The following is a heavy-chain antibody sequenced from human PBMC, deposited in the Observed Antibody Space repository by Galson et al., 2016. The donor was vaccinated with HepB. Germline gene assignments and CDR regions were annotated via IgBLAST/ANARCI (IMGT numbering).Heavy chain of an antibody. CDR3: ARRHMYIGLPPA. CDR1: GESLTNTYYY. D-gene: IGHD1-26*01. V-gene: IGHV4-39*01. J-gene: IGHJ5*02. CDR2: VYYHGIT. Sequence: SETLSLTCTVSGESLTNTYYYWMWIRQPPGEGLEWVASVYYHGITNFSPSLKSRVTISADTSKNQFSLRMTSVTAADTAVYYCARRHMYIGLPPAWGQGILVTVSS.